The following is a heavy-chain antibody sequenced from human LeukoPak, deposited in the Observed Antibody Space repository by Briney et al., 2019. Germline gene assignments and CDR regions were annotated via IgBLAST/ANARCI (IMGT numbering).Heavy chain of an antibody. CDR1: GFTFSSDS. CDR3: AREYTYGDYVSTAAFDI. V-gene: IGHV3-21*01. D-gene: IGHD4-17*01. CDR2: ISSSSSYI. J-gene: IGHJ3*02. Sequence: GGSLRLSCAASGFTFSSDSMNWVRQAPGKGLEWVSSISSSSSYIYYADSVKGRFTISRDNDKNSLYLQMNSLRAEDTAVYYCAREYTYGDYVSTAAFDIWGQGTMVTVSS.